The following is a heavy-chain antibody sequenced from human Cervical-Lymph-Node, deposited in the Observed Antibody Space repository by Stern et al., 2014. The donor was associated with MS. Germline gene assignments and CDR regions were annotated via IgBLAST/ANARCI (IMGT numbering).Heavy chain of an antibody. CDR2: LYYSGNT. Sequence: QLQLQESGPGLVKPSETLSLTCTVSGGSISSNYWSWIRQPPGQGLELVGYLYYSGNTNYTPPHKSRVPTSVDTSKNQFPLSLGLVTAADTAVYYCARHGPPRRRDDSNHPNFDYWGPGTLVAVSS. CDR3: ARHGPPRRRDDSNHPNFDY. D-gene: IGHD5-24*01. V-gene: IGHV4-59*08. J-gene: IGHJ4*02. CDR1: GGSISSNY.